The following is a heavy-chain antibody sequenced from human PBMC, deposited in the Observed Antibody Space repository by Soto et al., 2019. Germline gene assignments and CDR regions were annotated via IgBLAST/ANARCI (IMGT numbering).Heavy chain of an antibody. D-gene: IGHD3-3*01. Sequence: ASGKVSFKTSGYTVTEFDINCLRHAPGQGLEWMGCMNTNTCNTVYAQKFQGRVTMTRDTSISTAYMELRRLRSEDTAVYYCARVVRFFGGHAGYWGQGTLVTVSS. V-gene: IGHV1-8*01. CDR1: GYTVTEFD. J-gene: IGHJ4*02. CDR2: MNTNTCNT. CDR3: ARVVRFFGGHAGY.